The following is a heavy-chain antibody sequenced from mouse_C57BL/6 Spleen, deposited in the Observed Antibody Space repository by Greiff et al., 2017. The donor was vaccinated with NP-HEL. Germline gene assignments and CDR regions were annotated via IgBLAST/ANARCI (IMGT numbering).Heavy chain of an antibody. Sequence: EVKLVESGGGLVQPKGSLKLSCAASGFSFNTYAMNWVRQAPGKGLEWVARIRSKSNNYATYYADSVKDRFTISRDDSESMLYLQMNNLKTEDTAMYYCVRGGYYGDYWGQGTSVTVSS. CDR2: IRSKSNNYAT. CDR3: VRGGYYGDY. CDR1: GFSFNTYA. V-gene: IGHV10-1*01. J-gene: IGHJ4*01. D-gene: IGHD2-3*01.